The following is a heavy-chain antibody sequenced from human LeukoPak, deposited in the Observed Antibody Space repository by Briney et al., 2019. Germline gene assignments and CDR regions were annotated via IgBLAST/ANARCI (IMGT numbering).Heavy chain of an antibody. CDR3: ARSVESTVPFYYYYYGMNV. J-gene: IGHJ6*02. D-gene: IGHD2-8*02. Sequence: SETLSLTCAVSGGSISSGGYSWSWIRQPPEKGLEWIGYIYHSGSTYYNPSLKSRVTISVDRSKNQFSLKLSSVTAADTAAYYCARSVESTVPFYYYYYGMNVWGQGTTVTVSS. V-gene: IGHV4-30-2*01. CDR2: IYHSGST. CDR1: GGSISSGGYS.